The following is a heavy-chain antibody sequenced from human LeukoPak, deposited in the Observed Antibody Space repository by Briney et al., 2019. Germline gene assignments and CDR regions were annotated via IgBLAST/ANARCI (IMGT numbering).Heavy chain of an antibody. J-gene: IGHJ4*02. CDR2: ISYDGSNK. D-gene: IGHD6-13*01. CDR3: ARGSSSWYDPFDY. CDR1: GFTFSSYA. Sequence: GGSLRLSCAASGFTFSSYAMHWVRQAPGKGLEWVAVISYDGSNKYYADSVKGRFTISRDNSKNTLYLQMNSLRAADTAVYYCARGSSSWYDPFDYWGQGTLVTVSS. V-gene: IGHV3-30*04.